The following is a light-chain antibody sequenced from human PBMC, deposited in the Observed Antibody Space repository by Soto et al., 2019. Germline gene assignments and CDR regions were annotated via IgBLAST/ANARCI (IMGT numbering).Light chain of an antibody. CDR1: TSDVGGYNL. CDR3: CSYASSSSYV. CDR2: EGT. Sequence: QSVLTHPASVSGSPGHSITISCSGTTSDVGGYNLVSWYQQHTAKAPKLLIYEGTQRPSGVSSRFSGSKSGNTASLTISGLKAEDEADYYCCSYASSSSYVFGTGTKV. J-gene: IGLJ1*01. V-gene: IGLV2-23*01.